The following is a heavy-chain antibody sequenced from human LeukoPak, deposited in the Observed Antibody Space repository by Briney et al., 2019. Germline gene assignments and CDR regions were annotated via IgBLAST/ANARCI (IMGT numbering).Heavy chain of an antibody. CDR1: GFTFSSYA. V-gene: IGHV3-30*01. CDR3: ASWGDDAFDV. CDR2: ISYDGSNK. D-gene: IGHD3-16*01. J-gene: IGHJ3*01. Sequence: GGSLILSCAASGFTFSSYAMHWVRQARGKGLEWVAVISYDGSNKYYADSVKGRFTISSDNSKNTLYLQMNSLRAEDTAVYYCASWGDDAFDVWGQGTMVTVSS.